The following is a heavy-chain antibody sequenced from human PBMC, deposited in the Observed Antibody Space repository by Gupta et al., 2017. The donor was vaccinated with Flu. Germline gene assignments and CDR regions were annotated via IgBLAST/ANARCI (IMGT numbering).Heavy chain of an antibody. CDR1: GFTFSIYG. CDR3: ARDVAAGIDY. V-gene: IGHV3-33*01. D-gene: IGHD6-13*01. CDR2: IWYDGSNK. J-gene: IGHJ4*02. Sequence: QVQLVESGGGVVQPGRSLRLYCAASGFTFSIYGMHWFRQAPGKGLEWVALIWYDGSNKYYADSVKGRFTISRDNSRNTLYLQMNSLRAEDTAVYYCARDVAAGIDYWGQGTLVTVSS.